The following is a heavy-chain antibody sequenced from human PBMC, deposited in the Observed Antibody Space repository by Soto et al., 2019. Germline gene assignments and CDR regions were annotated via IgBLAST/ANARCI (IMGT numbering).Heavy chain of an antibody. CDR2: IYYSGST. CDR1: GGSISSSSYY. J-gene: IGHJ4*02. Sequence: PSETLSLTCTVSGGSISSSSYYWGWIRQPPGKGLEWIGSIYYSGSTYYNPSLKSRVTISVDTSKNQFSLKLSSVTAADTAVYYCARSGSYYESPYFDYWGQGTLVTVSS. CDR3: ARSGSYYESPYFDY. V-gene: IGHV4-39*01. D-gene: IGHD1-26*01.